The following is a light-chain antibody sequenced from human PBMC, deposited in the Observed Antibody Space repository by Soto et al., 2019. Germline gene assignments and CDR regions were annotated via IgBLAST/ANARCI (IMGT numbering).Light chain of an antibody. V-gene: IGKV1-5*01. CDR3: QQSYSTLTWT. CDR1: QSISSW. J-gene: IGKJ1*01. CDR2: DAS. Sequence: DIQMTQSPSTLSASVGDRVTITCRASQSISSWLAWYQQKPGIAPKLLIYDASSLESGVPSRFSGSGSGTDFTLTISSLQPEDFATYYCQQSYSTLTWTFGQGTKVDIK.